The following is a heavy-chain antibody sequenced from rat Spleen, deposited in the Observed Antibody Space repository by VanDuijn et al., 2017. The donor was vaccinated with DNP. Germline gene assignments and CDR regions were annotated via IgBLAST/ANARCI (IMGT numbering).Heavy chain of an antibody. Sequence: EVQLVESGGGLVQPGRSLKLSCVASGFTFSNYWMTWIRQVPGRGLEWVASITSSGGSIYYRDSVKGRFTISRDNAKSTLYLQMNSLRYEDMATYYCIRWNSGHFDYWGQGVMVTVSS. CDR1: GFTFSNYW. D-gene: IGHD4-3*01. CDR2: ITSSGGSI. V-gene: IGHV5-31*01. J-gene: IGHJ2*01. CDR3: IRWNSGHFDY.